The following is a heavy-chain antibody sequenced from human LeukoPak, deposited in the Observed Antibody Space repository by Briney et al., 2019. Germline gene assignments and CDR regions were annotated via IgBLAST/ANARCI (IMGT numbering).Heavy chain of an antibody. D-gene: IGHD4-23*01. CDR1: GFTFSDYF. J-gene: IGHJ4*02. Sequence: GGSLRLSCAASGFTFSDYFMGWVRQAPGKGLEWVSYITNNGRKTYYADSMKGRFTISRDNAKDSLYLQMNSLRAEDMAVYYCARVYYGGNSDYWGQGTLVTVSS. V-gene: IGHV3-11*01. CDR3: ARVYYGGNSDY. CDR2: ITNNGRKT.